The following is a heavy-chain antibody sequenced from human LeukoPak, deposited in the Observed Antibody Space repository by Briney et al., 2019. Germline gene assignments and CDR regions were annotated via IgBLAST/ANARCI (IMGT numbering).Heavy chain of an antibody. V-gene: IGHV4-4*07. CDR1: GGSISSYY. J-gene: IGHJ5*02. Sequence: SETLSLTCTVSGGSISSYYWSWIRQPAGKGLEWIGRIYTSGSTNYNPSLKSGVTMSVYTSKNQFSLKLSAVTAADTAVYYCGRGVGEQLVRAFTIFGVVKPTNHWFDPWGQGTLVTASS. CDR2: IYTSGST. D-gene: IGHD3-3*01. CDR3: GRGVGEQLVRAFTIFGVVKPTNHWFDP.